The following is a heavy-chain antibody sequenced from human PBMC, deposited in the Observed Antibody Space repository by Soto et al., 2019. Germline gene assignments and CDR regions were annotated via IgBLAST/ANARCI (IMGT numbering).Heavy chain of an antibody. J-gene: IGHJ6*02. CDR3: ARDVGGSWYGSGWSDMGYYYYGMDV. CDR1: GYTLTELS. D-gene: IGHD6-13*01. CDR2: FDPEDGET. V-gene: IGHV1-24*01. Sequence: GASVKVSCKVSGYTLTELSMHWVRQAPEKGLEWMGGFDPEDGETIYAQKFQGRVTMTEDTSTDTAYMELSSLRSEDTAVYYCARDVGGSWYGSGWSDMGYYYYGMDVWGQGTTVTVSS.